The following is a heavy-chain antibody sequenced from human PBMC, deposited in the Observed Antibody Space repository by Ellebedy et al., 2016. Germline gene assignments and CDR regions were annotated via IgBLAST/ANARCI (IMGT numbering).Heavy chain of an antibody. V-gene: IGHV1-24*01. J-gene: IGHJ4*02. CDR2: FDPEDGET. CDR3: AKTRVPLRFGELSPFDY. D-gene: IGHD3-10*01. CDR1: GYTLTELS. Sequence: ASVKVSCXVSGYTLTELSMHWVRQAPGKGLEWMGGFDPEDGETIYAQKFQGRVTITADESTSTAYMELSSLRSEDTAVYYCAKTRVPLRFGELSPFDYWGQGTLGTVSS.